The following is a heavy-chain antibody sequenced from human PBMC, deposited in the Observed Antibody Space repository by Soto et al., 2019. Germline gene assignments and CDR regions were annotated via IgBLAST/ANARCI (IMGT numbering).Heavy chain of an antibody. Sequence: PSETLSLTCTVSGGSISSYYWSWIRQPPGKGLEWIGYIYYSGSTNYNPSLKSRVTISVDTSKNQFSLKLSSVTAADTAVDYCARQDYDYIWGTPPFDYWGQGTLVTVSS. D-gene: IGHD3-16*01. CDR2: IYYSGST. CDR3: ARQDYDYIWGTPPFDY. V-gene: IGHV4-59*01. CDR1: GGSISSYY. J-gene: IGHJ4*02.